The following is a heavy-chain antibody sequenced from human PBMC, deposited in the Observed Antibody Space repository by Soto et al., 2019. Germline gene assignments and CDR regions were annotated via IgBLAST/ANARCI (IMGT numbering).Heavy chain of an antibody. V-gene: IGHV3-30*18. CDR1: GFTFSSYG. J-gene: IGHJ4*02. D-gene: IGHD2-21*02. CDR2: ISYDGSNK. Sequence: GGSLRLSCAASGFTFSSYGVHWVRQAPGKGLEWVAVISYDGSNKYYADSVKGRFTISRDNSKNTLYLQMNSLRAEDTAVYYCAKERTPYCGGDCYSWTPFRFDYWGQGTLVTVSS. CDR3: AKERTPYCGGDCYSWTPFRFDY.